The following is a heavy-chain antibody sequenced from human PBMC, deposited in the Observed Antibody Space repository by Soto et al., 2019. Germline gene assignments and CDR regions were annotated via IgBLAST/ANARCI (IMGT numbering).Heavy chain of an antibody. CDR2: ISSSGSTI. CDR3: VKTPVRAGTWPYYFDY. V-gene: IGHV3-48*03. J-gene: IGHJ4*02. Sequence: GGSLRLSCAASGSTFSSYEMNWVRQAPGKGLEWVSYISSSGSTIYYADSVKGRFTISRDNAKNSLYLQMNSLRAEDTAVYYCVKTPVRAGTWPYYFDYWGQGALVTAPQ. D-gene: IGHD6-19*01. CDR1: GSTFSSYE.